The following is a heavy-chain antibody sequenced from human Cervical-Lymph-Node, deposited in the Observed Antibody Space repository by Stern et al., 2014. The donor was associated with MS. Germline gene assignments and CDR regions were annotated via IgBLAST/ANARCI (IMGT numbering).Heavy chain of an antibody. Sequence: QVQLVQSGPGLVKPSQTLSLTCTVSGGSISSSGYYWSWIRQPADKGLEWIGRIHDSGSTYYNPSLKSRVPLSMDTAKNQFSLKLPSGTAADTAVYYCATTRWDLFTWNWFDPWGQGTLVTVSS. CDR1: GGSISSSGYY. J-gene: IGHJ5*02. V-gene: IGHV4-61*02. CDR2: IHDSGST. D-gene: IGHD1-26*01. CDR3: ATTRWDLFTWNWFDP.